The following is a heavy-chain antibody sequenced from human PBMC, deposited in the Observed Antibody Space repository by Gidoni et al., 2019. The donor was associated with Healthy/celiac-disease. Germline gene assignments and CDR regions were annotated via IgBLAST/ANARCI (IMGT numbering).Heavy chain of an antibody. D-gene: IGHD3-3*01. CDR2: IYWNDDK. V-gene: IGHV2-5*01. CDR3: ALSTIFGVVSSWFDP. Sequence: QITLKESGPTLVKPTQTLTLTCTFSGFSLSTSGVGVGWIRQPPGKALEWLALIYWNDDKRYSPSLKSRLTINKDTSKNQVVLTMTNMDPVDTATYYCALSTIFGVVSSWFDPWGQGTLVTVSS. CDR1: GFSLSTSGVG. J-gene: IGHJ5*02.